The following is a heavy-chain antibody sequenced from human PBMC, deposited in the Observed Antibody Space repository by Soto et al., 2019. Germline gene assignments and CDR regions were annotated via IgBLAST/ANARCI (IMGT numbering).Heavy chain of an antibody. V-gene: IGHV4-31*03. J-gene: IGHJ3*01. CDR1: GGSISSGGYY. Sequence: SETLSLTCTVSGGSISSGGYYWSWIRQHPGKGLEWIGYIYYSGSTYYNPSLKSRVTISVDTSKNQFSLKLSSVTAADTAVYYCASLDLFRYCSSTSCYPYAFDLWGQGTMVTVSS. D-gene: IGHD2-2*01. CDR2: IYYSGST. CDR3: ASLDLFRYCSSTSCYPYAFDL.